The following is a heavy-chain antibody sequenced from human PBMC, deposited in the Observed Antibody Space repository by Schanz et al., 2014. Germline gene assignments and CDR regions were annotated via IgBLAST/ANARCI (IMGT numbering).Heavy chain of an antibody. CDR2: IWYDGNNK. D-gene: IGHD4-17*01. CDR3: AKDMHKDYGGKPQAFDI. CDR1: GFTFSSYG. J-gene: IGHJ3*02. V-gene: IGHV3-33*06. Sequence: QVQLVESGGGVVQPGRSLRLSCAASGFTFSSYGMHWVRQAPGKGLAWVAVIWYDGNNKFYAASVKGRFIISRDTYKNTLDLQMNSLSDEDTALYYCAKDMHKDYGGKPQAFDIWGQGTMVTVSS.